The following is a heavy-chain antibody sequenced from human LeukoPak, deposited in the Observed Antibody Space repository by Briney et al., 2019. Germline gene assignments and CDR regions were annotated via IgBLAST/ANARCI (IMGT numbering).Heavy chain of an antibody. Sequence: PGGSLRLSCAASGFTFSSYSMNWVRQAPGQGLEWVSYISSSISTIYYADSVKGRFTTSRDNAKNSLYLKMNSLRAEDTAAYYCARDTRKLYGGNPQMNFDYWGQGTLVTVSS. CDR2: ISSSISTI. D-gene: IGHD4-23*01. CDR3: ARDTRKLYGGNPQMNFDY. CDR1: GFTFSSYS. V-gene: IGHV3-48*01. J-gene: IGHJ4*02.